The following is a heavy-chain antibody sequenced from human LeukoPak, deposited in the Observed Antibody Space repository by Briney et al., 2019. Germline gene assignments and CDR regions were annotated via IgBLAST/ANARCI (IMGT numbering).Heavy chain of an antibody. D-gene: IGHD4-17*01. J-gene: IGHJ2*01. CDR3: ARGATVTTDWYSDL. CDR1: GFSFGIFS. V-gene: IGHV3-21*01. Sequence: GGSLRLSCAASGFSFGIFSMNWVRQAPGKGLEWLSSISSSGDYIYYADSLKGRFTISRDNAKNSLYLQMSSLRAEDTSVYYCARGATVTTDWYSDLWGRGTLVSVSS. CDR2: ISSSGDYI.